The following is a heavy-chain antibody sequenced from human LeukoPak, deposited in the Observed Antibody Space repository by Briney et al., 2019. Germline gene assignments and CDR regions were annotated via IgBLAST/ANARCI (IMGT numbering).Heavy chain of an antibody. V-gene: IGHV4-4*02. Sequence: PSETLSLTCAVSGGSIRSSINWWSWVRQPPGKGLEWIGEIYHTGSTNYNPSLKSRLTMSVDNSKNQFSLRLGSVTAADSALYYCIYGGNSGDWLYWGQGTLVTVSS. CDR2: IYHTGST. CDR3: IYGGNSGDWLY. J-gene: IGHJ4*02. CDR1: GGSIRSSINW. D-gene: IGHD4-23*01.